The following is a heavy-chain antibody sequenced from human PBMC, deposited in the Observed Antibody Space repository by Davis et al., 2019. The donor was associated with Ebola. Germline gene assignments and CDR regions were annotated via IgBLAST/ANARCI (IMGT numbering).Heavy chain of an antibody. CDR3: TTPGGQDSGYDVFDI. Sequence: ASVKVSCNASSYTFSTIAVIWLRQAPGQGLEWMGMINPNDGRTIYAQKFQGRVTVTRDTSTTTVYMDLSSLRSEDTALYYCTTPGGQDSGYDVFDIWGQGTMVTVSS. J-gene: IGHJ3*02. CDR2: INPNDGRT. D-gene: IGHD5-12*01. V-gene: IGHV1-46*03. CDR1: SYTFSTIA.